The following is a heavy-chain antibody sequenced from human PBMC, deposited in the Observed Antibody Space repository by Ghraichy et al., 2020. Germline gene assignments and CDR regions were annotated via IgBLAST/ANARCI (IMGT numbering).Heavy chain of an antibody. V-gene: IGHV3-7*01. CDR3: ARPRGGWCTTTNCFAEYAEY. J-gene: IGHJ4*02. CDR2: IKQGGGEK. Sequence: GGSLRLSCVGSEFSFNKFWMSWVRQAPGKGLEWVASIKQGGGEKHYADSLKGRIAISRDNTQNSLFLQLDSLRVDDTAVYYCARPRGGWCTTTNCFAEYAEYWGEGTLVTGSS. D-gene: IGHD1-26*01. CDR1: EFSFNKFW.